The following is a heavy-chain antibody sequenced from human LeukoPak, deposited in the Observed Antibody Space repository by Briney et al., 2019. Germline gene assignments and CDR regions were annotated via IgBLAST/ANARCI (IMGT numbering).Heavy chain of an antibody. D-gene: IGHD6-13*01. J-gene: IGHJ5*02. CDR2: IIPIFGTA. Sequence: GASVKVSCKASGGTFSSYAISWVRQAPGQGLEWMGGIIPIFGTANYAQKFQGRVTITTDESTSTAYMELSSLRSEGTAVYYCAIPGYSSSWYRFDPWGQGTLVTVSS. V-gene: IGHV1-69*05. CDR3: AIPGYSSSWYRFDP. CDR1: GGTFSSYA.